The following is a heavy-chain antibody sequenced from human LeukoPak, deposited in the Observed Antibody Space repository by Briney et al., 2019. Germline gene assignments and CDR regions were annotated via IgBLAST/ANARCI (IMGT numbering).Heavy chain of an antibody. CDR1: GFTFSSYS. D-gene: IGHD6-6*01. CDR3: ASGNRYSSSFDY. J-gene: IGHJ4*02. V-gene: IGHV3-21*01. Sequence: PGGSLRLSCAASGFTFSSYSMNWVRQAPGKGLEWVSSISSSSSYIYYADSVKGRFTISRDNAKNSLYRQMNSLRAEDTAVYYCASGNRYSSSFDYWGQGTLVTVSS. CDR2: ISSSSSYI.